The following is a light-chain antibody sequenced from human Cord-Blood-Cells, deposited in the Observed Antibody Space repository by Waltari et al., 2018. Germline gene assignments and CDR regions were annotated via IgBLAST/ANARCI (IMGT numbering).Light chain of an antibody. Sequence: EIVITQSPATLSVSPGERATLSCRASQGVSSNLAWYQQKPGQAPRLLIYGASTRATGIPARFSGSGSGTEFTLTISSLQSEDFAVYYCQQYNNWPPVTFGQGTKLEIK. J-gene: IGKJ2*01. CDR3: QQYNNWPPVT. V-gene: IGKV3-15*01. CDR1: QGVSSN. CDR2: GAS.